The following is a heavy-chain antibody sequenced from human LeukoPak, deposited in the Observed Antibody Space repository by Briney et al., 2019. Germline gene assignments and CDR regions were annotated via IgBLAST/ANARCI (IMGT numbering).Heavy chain of an antibody. Sequence: ASVKVSCKASGYTFTSYGTSWVRQAPGQGLEWMGWISAYNGNTNYAQKLQGRVTMTTDTSTSTAYMELRSLRSDDTAVYYCARSRGYGSGNGGSPMDVWGQGTTVTVSS. V-gene: IGHV1-18*01. CDR3: ARSRGYGSGNGGSPMDV. J-gene: IGHJ6*02. CDR1: GYTFTSYG. D-gene: IGHD3-10*01. CDR2: ISAYNGNT.